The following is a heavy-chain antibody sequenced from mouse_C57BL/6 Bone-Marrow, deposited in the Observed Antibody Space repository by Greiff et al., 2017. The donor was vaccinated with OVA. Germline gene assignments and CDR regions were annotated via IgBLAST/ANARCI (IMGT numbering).Heavy chain of an antibody. D-gene: IGHD2-5*01. CDR1: GFTFPDYY. Sequence: EVMLVESGGGLVPPGGSLSLSCAASGFTFPDYYMSWVRQPPGKALEWLGFIRNTANGYTTEYSASVTGRFTISRDNSQSILYLQMNALRAEYSATEDCARAYLSYSNYVGYWGQGTTLTVSS. V-gene: IGHV7-3*01. J-gene: IGHJ2*01. CDR2: IRNTANGYTT. CDR3: ARAYLSYSNYVGY.